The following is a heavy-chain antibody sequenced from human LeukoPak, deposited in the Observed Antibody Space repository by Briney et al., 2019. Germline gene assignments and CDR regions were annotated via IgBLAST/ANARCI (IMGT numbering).Heavy chain of an antibody. J-gene: IGHJ4*02. Sequence: GGSLRLSCAASGFSFSSSAMSWVRQAPGKGLEWVSAISGSGGSTYNADSVKGRFTISRDNSKNTLYLQMNSLRAEDTAVYYCAKGHAILTGRHFDYWGQGTLVTVSS. CDR2: ISGSGGST. V-gene: IGHV3-23*01. CDR3: AKGHAILTGRHFDY. CDR1: GFSFSSSA. D-gene: IGHD3-9*01.